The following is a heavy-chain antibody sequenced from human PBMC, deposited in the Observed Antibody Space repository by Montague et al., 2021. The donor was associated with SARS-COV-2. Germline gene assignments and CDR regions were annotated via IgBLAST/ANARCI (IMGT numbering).Heavy chain of an antibody. J-gene: IGHJ6*03. D-gene: IGHD2-2*01. CDR2: IYTSGST. Sequence: TLSLTCTVSGGSISSGSYYWSWIRQPAGKGLEWIGRIYTSGSTNYNPSLKSRVTISVDTSKNQFSLKLSSVTAADTAVYYCARSSGGYCSSISCYAYYYYYMDVWGKGTTVTVSS. CDR1: GGSISSGSYY. V-gene: IGHV4-61*02. CDR3: ARSSGGYCSSISCYAYYYYYMDV.